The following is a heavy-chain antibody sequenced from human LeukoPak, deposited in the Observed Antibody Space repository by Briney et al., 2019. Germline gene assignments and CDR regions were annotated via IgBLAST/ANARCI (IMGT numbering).Heavy chain of an antibody. D-gene: IGHD3-3*01. CDR1: GGSISSYY. Sequence: PSETLSLTCTVSGGSISSYYWSWIRQPPGKGLEWIGYIYYSGSTNYNPSLKSRVTISVDTSKNQFSLELSSVTAADTAVYYCARHYDFWSGYYAFDIWGQGTMVTVSS. J-gene: IGHJ3*02. CDR2: IYYSGST. CDR3: ARHYDFWSGYYAFDI. V-gene: IGHV4-59*01.